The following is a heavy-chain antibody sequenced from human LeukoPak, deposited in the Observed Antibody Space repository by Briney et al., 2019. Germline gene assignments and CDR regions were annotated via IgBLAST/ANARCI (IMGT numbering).Heavy chain of an antibody. CDR1: GGSISNYY. Sequence: SETLSLTCTVAGGSISNYYWSWIRQPPGKGLEWIGYIYYSGITNYSPSLKSRVTISADTSKNQFSLSLNSVTAADTAVYYCASCSGGSCYRFEYWSQGTPVTVSS. CDR2: IYYSGIT. V-gene: IGHV4-59*01. J-gene: IGHJ4*02. D-gene: IGHD2-15*01. CDR3: ASCSGGSCYRFEY.